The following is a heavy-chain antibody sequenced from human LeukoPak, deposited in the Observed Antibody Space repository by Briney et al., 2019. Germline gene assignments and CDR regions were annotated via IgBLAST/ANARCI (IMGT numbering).Heavy chain of an antibody. CDR2: IYDSGST. J-gene: IGHJ5*02. V-gene: IGHV4-39*07. Sequence: SETLSLTCTVSGGSIRSSYYYWGWIRQPPGKGLEWIGSIYDSGSTNYNPPLKSRVTISVDKSKNQLSLKLSSVTAADTAVYYCARGGCSSTSCYPFDPWGQGTLVTVSS. D-gene: IGHD2-2*01. CDR3: ARGGCSSTSCYPFDP. CDR1: GGSIRSSYYY.